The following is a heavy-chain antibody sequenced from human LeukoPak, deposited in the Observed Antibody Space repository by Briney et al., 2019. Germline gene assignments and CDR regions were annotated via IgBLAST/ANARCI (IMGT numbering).Heavy chain of an antibody. CDR2: IYPSDSDT. J-gene: IGHJ4*02. V-gene: IGHV5-51*01. CDR1: EYSFATYW. Sequence: GESLKISCQGSEYSFATYWIAWLRQMLGKGLEWMGIIYPSDSDTRYSPSFQGQVTISADKSIKTAYLQWSSLKASDTAMYYCARPLQGIVGATGFDYWGQGTLVTVSS. CDR3: ARPLQGIVGATGFDY. D-gene: IGHD1-26*01.